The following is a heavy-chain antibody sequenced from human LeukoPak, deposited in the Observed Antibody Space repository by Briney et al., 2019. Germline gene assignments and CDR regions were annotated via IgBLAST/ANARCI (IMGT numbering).Heavy chain of an antibody. CDR1: GFTFSNAW. J-gene: IGHJ6*02. CDR2: IKSKTDGGTT. Sequence: GGSLRLSCAASGFTFSNAWMNWVRQAPGKGLEWVGRIKSKTDGGTTDYAAPVKGRFTISRDDSKNTLYLQMNSLKTEDTAVYYCARDLRVVVPAAKYYYYYGMDVWGQGTTVTVSS. CDR3: ARDLRVVVPAAKYYYYYGMDV. D-gene: IGHD2-2*01. V-gene: IGHV3-15*07.